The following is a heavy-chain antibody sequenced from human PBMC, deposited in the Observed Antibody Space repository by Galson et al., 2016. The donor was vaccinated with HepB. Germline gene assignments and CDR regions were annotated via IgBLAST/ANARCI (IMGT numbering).Heavy chain of an antibody. V-gene: IGHV3-23*01. J-gene: IGHJ4*02. CDR2: ISASGGTT. CDR1: GFGFSAYV. D-gene: IGHD3-3*01. Sequence: SLRLSCAVSGFGFSAYVMTWVRQAPGEGLEWVSAISASGGTTFYADSVKGRFTISRDNSKNTLFLQMSSLRVEDTAVYYCAKGTRITVSGVVMPHFDYWGQGNLVTVSS. CDR3: AKGTRITVSGVVMPHFDY.